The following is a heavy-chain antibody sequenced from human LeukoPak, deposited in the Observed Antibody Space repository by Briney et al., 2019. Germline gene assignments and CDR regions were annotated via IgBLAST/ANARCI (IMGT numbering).Heavy chain of an antibody. D-gene: IGHD6-19*01. CDR2: IWYDGSNK. J-gene: IGHJ4*02. V-gene: IGHV3-33*01. CDR3: ARDFYKQWLVRYYFDY. CDR1: GFTFSSYG. Sequence: GGSLRLSCAASGFTFSSYGMHWVRLAPGKGLEWVAVIWYDGSNKYYADSVKGRFTISRDNSKNTLYLQMNSLRAEDTAVYYCARDFYKQWLVRYYFDYWGQGTLVTVSS.